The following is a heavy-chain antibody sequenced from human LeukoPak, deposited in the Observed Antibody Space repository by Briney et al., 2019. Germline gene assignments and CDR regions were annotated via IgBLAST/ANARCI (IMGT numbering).Heavy chain of an antibody. D-gene: IGHD5-24*01. J-gene: IGHJ4*02. Sequence: PSETLSLTCTVSGVSISSSSYYWGWVRQPPGKGLEWVGSIYYSGSAYYNPSLKSRVTISVDTSENQFSLKLNSVTAADTAVYYCARGPRWLQDYFNFWGQGTLVTVSS. CDR2: IYYSGSA. V-gene: IGHV4-39*07. CDR1: GVSISSSSYY. CDR3: ARGPRWLQDYFNF.